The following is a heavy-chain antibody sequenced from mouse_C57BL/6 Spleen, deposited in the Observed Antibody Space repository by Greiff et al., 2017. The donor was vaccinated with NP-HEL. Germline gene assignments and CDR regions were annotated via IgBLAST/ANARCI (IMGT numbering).Heavy chain of an antibody. Sequence: EVQLQASGPGLVKPSQSLSLTCSVTCYSITSGYYWYLIRQSPGNKLEWMGLISYDGSNNYHPSLKNRISITRDTSKNQSFLKLNSVTTEDTATYYCARDGSSGYDYAMDYWGQGTSVTVPS. CDR1: CYSITSGYY. J-gene: IGHJ4*01. V-gene: IGHV3-6*01. D-gene: IGHD3-2*02. CDR3: ARDGSSGYDYAMDY. CDR2: ISYDGSN.